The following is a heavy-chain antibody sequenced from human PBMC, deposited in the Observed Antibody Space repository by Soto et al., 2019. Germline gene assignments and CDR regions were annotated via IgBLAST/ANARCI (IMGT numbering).Heavy chain of an antibody. CDR1: GGTFNTYA. D-gene: IGHD3-3*01. V-gene: IGHV1-69*01. CDR2: IIPIFGIG. J-gene: IGHJ6*02. Sequence: QVQLVQSGAEVKQPGSSVKVSCKASGGTFNTYAISWVRQAPGQGLEWMGGIIPIFGIGNDAQEFQGRVTITADEFTGTAYMELSSLRSGDTGVYYCARSGITLFGVVSIPPHYYSGLDVWGQGTTVIVSS. CDR3: ARSGITLFGVVSIPPHYYSGLDV.